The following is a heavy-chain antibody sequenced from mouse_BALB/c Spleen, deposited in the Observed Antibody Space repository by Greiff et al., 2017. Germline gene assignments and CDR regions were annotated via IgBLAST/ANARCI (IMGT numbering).Heavy chain of an antibody. D-gene: IGHD2-3*01. CDR1: GFTFSSYA. Sequence: EVKLVESGGGLVKPGGSLKLSCAASGFTFSSYAMSWVRQTPEKRLEWVASISSGGSTYYPDSVKGRFTISRDNARNILYLQMSSLGSEDTARYYCASDDWFAYWGQGPLVTVSA. CDR3: ASDDWFAY. V-gene: IGHV5-6-5*01. J-gene: IGHJ3*01. CDR2: ISSGGST.